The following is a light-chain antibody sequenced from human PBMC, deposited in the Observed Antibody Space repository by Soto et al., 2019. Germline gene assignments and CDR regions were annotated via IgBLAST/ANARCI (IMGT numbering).Light chain of an antibody. CDR3: QQRSNWPPT. V-gene: IGKV3-11*01. Sequence: EIVLTQSPATLSLSPGERATLSCRASQSVSSYLAWYQQKPGQAPRLLIYDASNRATGIPARFSGSGSGTDFTLTISSLEPEDCAVYYCQQRSNWPPTFGQWTKVEIK. CDR1: QSVSSY. J-gene: IGKJ1*01. CDR2: DAS.